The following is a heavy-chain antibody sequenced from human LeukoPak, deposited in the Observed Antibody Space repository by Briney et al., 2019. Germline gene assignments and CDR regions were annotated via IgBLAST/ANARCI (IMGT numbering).Heavy chain of an antibody. CDR2: INTDTGNP. V-gene: IGHV7-4-1*02. J-gene: IGHJ4*02. CDR3: ARGHLVDSSGYYYSFDY. CDR1: GYTFTTYG. Sequence: ASVKVSCKASGYTFTTYGFSWVRQAPGQGLEWMGWINTDTGNPTYAQDFTGRFVFSLDTSVSTAYLQISSLKAEDTAVYYCARGHLVDSSGYYYSFDYWGQGTLVTVSS. D-gene: IGHD3-22*01.